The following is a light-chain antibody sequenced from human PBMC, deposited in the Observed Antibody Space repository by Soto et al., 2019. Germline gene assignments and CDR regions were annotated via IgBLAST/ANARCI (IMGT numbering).Light chain of an antibody. CDR1: QSFSNTY. CDR2: GTS. J-gene: IGKJ5*01. V-gene: IGKV3-20*01. Sequence: DMVLTQSPVTLSLSPGERATLSCRASQSFSNTYLAWYQQKPGQAPSLLIYGTSSRATGIPDRFSGSGSGTDFTLTISRLEPGDFAVYYCQQYGSSPPITFGQGTRLEIK. CDR3: QQYGSSPPIT.